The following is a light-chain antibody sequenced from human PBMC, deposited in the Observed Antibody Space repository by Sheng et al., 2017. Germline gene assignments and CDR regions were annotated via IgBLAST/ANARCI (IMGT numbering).Light chain of an antibody. V-gene: IGKV1-5*03. Sequence: DIQMTQSPSTLSASVGDRVTITCRASQSISSWLAWYQVKPGRAPKALIYKASSLESGVPSRFSGSGSGTEFTLTISSLQPDDFATYYYQYYNNYFGGGTKVEIK. CDR1: QSISSW. CDR3: QYYNNY. CDR2: KAS. J-gene: IGKJ4*01.